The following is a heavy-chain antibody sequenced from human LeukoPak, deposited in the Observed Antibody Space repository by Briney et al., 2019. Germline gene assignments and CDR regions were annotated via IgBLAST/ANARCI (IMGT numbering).Heavy chain of an antibody. J-gene: IGHJ4*02. D-gene: IGHD6-13*01. V-gene: IGHV1-3*01. CDR1: GYTFTSYA. CDR3: AILSHSPEEYFDY. Sequence: GASVRVSCKASGYTFTSYAMHWVRQAPGQRLEWMGWINAGNGNTKYSQKFQGRVTMTRDTSTSTVYMELSSLRSEDTAVYYCAILSHSPEEYFDYWGQGTLVTVSS. CDR2: INAGNGNT.